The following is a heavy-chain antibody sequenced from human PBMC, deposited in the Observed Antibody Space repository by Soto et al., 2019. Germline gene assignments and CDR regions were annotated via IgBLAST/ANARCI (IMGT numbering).Heavy chain of an antibody. V-gene: IGHV3-23*01. Sequence: SGGSLRLSCAASGFTFSSYAMSWVRQAPGKGLEWVSAISGSGGSTYYADSVKGRFTISRDNSKNTLYLQMNSLRAEDTAVYYCAKDRGGDARPDWFDPWGQGTLVTVSS. D-gene: IGHD2-21*02. CDR2: ISGSGGST. CDR1: GFTFSSYA. CDR3: AKDRGGDARPDWFDP. J-gene: IGHJ5*02.